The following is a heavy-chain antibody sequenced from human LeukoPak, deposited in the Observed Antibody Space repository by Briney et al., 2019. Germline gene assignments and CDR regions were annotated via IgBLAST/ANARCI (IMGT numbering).Heavy chain of an antibody. J-gene: IGHJ4*02. Sequence: GASVKVSCKTSGYTFTDYYIHWVRQAPGQRLEWMGRINPRSGGINYAQKFQGRVTMTRDTAISTAYMDLSGLRSDDTAVYYCAREADGSDTYYLDYWGQGVLVTVSS. CDR2: INPRSGGI. CDR1: GYTFTDYY. D-gene: IGHD1-26*01. V-gene: IGHV1-2*06. CDR3: AREADGSDTYYLDY.